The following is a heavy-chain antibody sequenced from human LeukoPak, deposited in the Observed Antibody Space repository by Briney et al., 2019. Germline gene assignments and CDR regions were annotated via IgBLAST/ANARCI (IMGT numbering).Heavy chain of an antibody. CDR2: TRYDGTNE. J-gene: IGHJ6*03. D-gene: IGHD6-13*01. CDR1: GFTFDDYG. CDR3: AKGLHDSTWSHYYYYSMDV. V-gene: IGHV3-30*02. Sequence: GGSLRLSCAASGFTFDDYGMSWVRQAPGKGLEWVAFTRYDGTNEYYADSVKGRFTISRANSKNTLSLQMNSLRPEDSAVYYCAKGLHDSTWSHYYYYSMDVWGKGTTVTISS.